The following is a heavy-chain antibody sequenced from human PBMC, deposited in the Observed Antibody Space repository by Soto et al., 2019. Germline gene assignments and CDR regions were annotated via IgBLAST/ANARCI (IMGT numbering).Heavy chain of an antibody. J-gene: IGHJ6*02. Sequence: GASVKVSCKASGYTFTSYGISWVRQAPGQGLEWMGWISAYNGNTNYAQKLQGRVTMTTDTSTSTAYMELRSLRSDDTAVYYCARTWVTSNYYYYGMDVWGQGTPLTVSS. CDR2: ISAYNGNT. CDR3: ARTWVTSNYYYYGMDV. V-gene: IGHV1-18*01. CDR1: GYTFTSYG. D-gene: IGHD1-26*01.